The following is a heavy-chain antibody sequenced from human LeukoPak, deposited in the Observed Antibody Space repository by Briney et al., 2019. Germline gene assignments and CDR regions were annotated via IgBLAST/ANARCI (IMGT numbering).Heavy chain of an antibody. CDR3: ARDTAMANDAFDI. J-gene: IGHJ3*02. CDR2: ISGSGGST. CDR1: GFTFSSYA. D-gene: IGHD5-18*01. V-gene: IGHV3-23*01. Sequence: GGSLRLSCAASGFTFSSYAMSGVRQAPGKGLEGVSAISGSGGSTYYADSVKGRFTISRDNAKNSLYLQMNSLRAEDTAVYYCARDTAMANDAFDIWGQGTMVTVSS.